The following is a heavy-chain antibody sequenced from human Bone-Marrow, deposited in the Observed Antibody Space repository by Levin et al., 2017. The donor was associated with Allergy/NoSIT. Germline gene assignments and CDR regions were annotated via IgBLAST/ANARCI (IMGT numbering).Heavy chain of an antibody. Sequence: ASVKVSCKASGYIFTDYYMHWVRQAPGQGLEWMGRINPNNGATNYAQKFQGRVTMTRDTSISTAYMELSRLRSDDTAVYYCARALPEYNWISSSYYFDYWGQGTLVTVSS. CDR3: ARALPEYNWISSSYYFDY. D-gene: IGHD1-20*01. CDR2: INPNNGAT. CDR1: GYIFTDYY. V-gene: IGHV1-2*06. J-gene: IGHJ4*02.